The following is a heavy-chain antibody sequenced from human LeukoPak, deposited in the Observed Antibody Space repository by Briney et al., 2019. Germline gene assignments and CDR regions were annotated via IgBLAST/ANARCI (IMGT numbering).Heavy chain of an antibody. CDR3: AKGIGYYDFWSGPYYFDS. D-gene: IGHD3-3*01. CDR2: ISGSGGST. J-gene: IGHJ4*02. Sequence: PGGSLRLSCAASGFTFSNSAMNWVRQAPGKGLEWVSAISGSGGSTNYADSVKGRFTISRDNSKNTLYLQMNSLRAEDTAVYYCAKGIGYYDFWSGPYYFDSWGQGTLVTVSS. CDR1: GFTFSNSA. V-gene: IGHV3-23*01.